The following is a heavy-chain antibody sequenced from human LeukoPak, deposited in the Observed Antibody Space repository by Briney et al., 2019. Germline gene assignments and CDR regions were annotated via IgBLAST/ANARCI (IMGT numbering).Heavy chain of an antibody. Sequence: PGGSLRLSCAASGFTFSSYAMSWVRPAPGKGLEWVSAISGSGGRTYYADSVKGRFTISRDNSKNTLYLQMNSLRAEDTAVYYCAKEGSSSWNYYFDYWGQGTLVTVSS. CDR2: ISGSGGRT. CDR3: AKEGSSSWNYYFDY. J-gene: IGHJ4*02. V-gene: IGHV3-23*01. CDR1: GFTFSSYA. D-gene: IGHD6-13*01.